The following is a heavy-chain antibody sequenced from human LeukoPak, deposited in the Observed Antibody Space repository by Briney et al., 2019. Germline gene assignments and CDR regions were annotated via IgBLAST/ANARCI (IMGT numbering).Heavy chain of an antibody. CDR1: GFTFSSYA. D-gene: IGHD3-22*01. V-gene: IGHV3-23*01. J-gene: IGHJ4*02. CDR3: AKGSYYDSSGSFYFDY. CDR2: ISGSGVNT. Sequence: GGSLRLSCAASGFTFSSYAMSWVRQAPGKGLEWVSGISGSGVNTYYADSVKGRFTISRDNSKNTLYVQVNSLGTEDTAAYYCAKGSYYDSSGSFYFDYWGQGTLVTVSS.